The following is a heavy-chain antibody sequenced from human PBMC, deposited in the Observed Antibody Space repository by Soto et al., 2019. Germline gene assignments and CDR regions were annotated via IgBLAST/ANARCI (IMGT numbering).Heavy chain of an antibody. CDR3: ARAGSVGITIFGVVITTDYYYYGMDV. J-gene: IGHJ6*02. D-gene: IGHD3-3*01. CDR1: GGSFSGYY. CDR2: ISHSGST. V-gene: IGHV4-34*01. Sequence: SETLSLTCAVYGGSFSGYYWSWIRQPPGKGLEWIGEISHSGSTNYNPSLKSRVTISVDTSKNQFSLKLSSVTAADTAAYYCARAGSVGITIFGVVITTDYYYYGMDVWGQGTTVTVSS.